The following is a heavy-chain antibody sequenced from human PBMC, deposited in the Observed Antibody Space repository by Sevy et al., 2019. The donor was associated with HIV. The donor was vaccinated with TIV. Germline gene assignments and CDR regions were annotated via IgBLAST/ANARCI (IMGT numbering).Heavy chain of an antibody. CDR3: EARSGWYYAFDI. D-gene: IGHD6-19*01. J-gene: IGHJ3*02. Sequence: GGSLRLSCAASGFTFSSYAMSWVRQAPGKGLEWVSAISGSGGSTYYADSVKGRFTISRDNSKNTLYLQMNSLRAEDTVVDYCEARSGWYYAFDIWGQGTMVTVSS. V-gene: IGHV3-23*01. CDR1: GFTFSSYA. CDR2: ISGSGGST.